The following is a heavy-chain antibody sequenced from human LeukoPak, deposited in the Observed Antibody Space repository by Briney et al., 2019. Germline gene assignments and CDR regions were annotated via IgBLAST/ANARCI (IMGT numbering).Heavy chain of an antibody. CDR3: ARMYYYENEFDY. J-gene: IGHJ4*02. CDR2: IYYSGST. Sequence: SETLSLTYTVSGGSISSYYWSWIRQPPGKGLEWIGYIYYSGSTNYNPSLKSRVTISVDTSKNQFSLKLSSVTAADTAVYYCARMYYYENEFDYWGQGTLVTVSS. V-gene: IGHV4-59*01. CDR1: GGSISSYY. D-gene: IGHD3-22*01.